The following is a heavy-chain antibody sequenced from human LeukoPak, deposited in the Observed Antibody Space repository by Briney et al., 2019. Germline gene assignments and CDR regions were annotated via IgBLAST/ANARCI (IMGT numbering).Heavy chain of an antibody. CDR3: ARDRVIMVRGVANRDYYYYYGMDV. Sequence: GGSLRLSCAASGFTFSSYAMNWVRQAPGKGLEWVSYISSSSSTIYYADSVKGRFTISRDNAKNSLYLQMNSLRAEDTAVYYCARDRVIMVRGVANRDYYYYYGMDVWGQGTTVTVSS. J-gene: IGHJ6*02. CDR2: ISSSSSTI. D-gene: IGHD3-10*01. V-gene: IGHV3-48*04. CDR1: GFTFSSYA.